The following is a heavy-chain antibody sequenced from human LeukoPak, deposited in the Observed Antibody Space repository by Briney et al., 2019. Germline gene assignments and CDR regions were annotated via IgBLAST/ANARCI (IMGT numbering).Heavy chain of an antibody. J-gene: IGHJ4*02. D-gene: IGHD7-27*01. V-gene: IGHV4-39*01. CDR2: IYYSGST. CDR3: ARQNGVHNWGRYFDY. CDR1: GASISSSTYY. Sequence: ASETLSLTCTVSGASISSSTYYWGWIRQPPGKGLEWIGSIYYSGSTYYNPSLKSRVTISVDTSKNQFSLKLSSVTAADTAVYYCARQNGVHNWGRYFDYWGQGTLVTVSS.